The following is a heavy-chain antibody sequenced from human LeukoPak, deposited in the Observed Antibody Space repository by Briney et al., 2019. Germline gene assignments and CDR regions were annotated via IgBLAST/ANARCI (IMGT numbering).Heavy chain of an antibody. V-gene: IGHV3-23*01. Sequence: QTGGSLRLSCAASGFTFSNYVMSWVRQAPGKGLEWVSGISGSGDSTYYADSVKGRFTISRDNSKNTLYLQMNSLRLEDTAAYYCAKGGPPTVTMFLFGYWGQGTLVTVSS. J-gene: IGHJ4*02. D-gene: IGHD4-17*01. CDR2: ISGSGDST. CDR1: GFTFSNYV. CDR3: AKGGPPTVTMFLFGY.